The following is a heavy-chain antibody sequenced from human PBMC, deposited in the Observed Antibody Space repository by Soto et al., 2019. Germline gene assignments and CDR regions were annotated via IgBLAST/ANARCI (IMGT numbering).Heavy chain of an antibody. CDR3: TRGTRNFGY. V-gene: IGHV1-8*01. J-gene: IGHJ4*02. CDR1: GYTFTSYD. CDR2: MNPNSGNT. Sequence: HVQLVQSGAEVKKPGASVKVSCKASGYTFTSYDINWVRQATGQGLEWMGWMNPNSGNTGYAQKFQGRVTMTRNTFISTLYMHLRSLRSEDTPLYYCTRGTRNFGYWGQGTLVTVSS.